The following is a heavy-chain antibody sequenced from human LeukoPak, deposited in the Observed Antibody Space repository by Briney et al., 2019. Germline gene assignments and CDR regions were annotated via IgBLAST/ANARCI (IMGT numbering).Heavy chain of an antibody. CDR3: AKVRDRQWLYYFDY. CDR2: ISASGGTT. J-gene: IGHJ4*02. D-gene: IGHD6-19*01. CDR1: GFTFSNYG. V-gene: IGHV3-23*01. Sequence: PGRSLRLSCAASGFTFSNYGMSWVRQAPGKGLEWVSLISASGGTTYYADSVKGRFTISRDNSENTLYLQMNSLRAEDTAVYYCAKVRDRQWLYYFDYWGQGTLVTVSS.